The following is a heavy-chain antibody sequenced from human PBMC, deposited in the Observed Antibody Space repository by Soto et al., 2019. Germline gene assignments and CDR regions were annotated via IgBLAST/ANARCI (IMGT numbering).Heavy chain of an antibody. J-gene: IGHJ3*02. V-gene: IGHV1-18*01. CDR2: ISVYNGNT. CDR1: GYTFTKYG. CDR3: ARDRGYCSGGSCLDAFDI. D-gene: IGHD2-15*01. Sequence: GASVKVSCKASGYTFTKYGISWVRQAPGQGLEWMGWISVYNGNTNYAQAVQGRVTMTTDTSTSTAYMELRSLRSDDTAVYYCARDRGYCSGGSCLDAFDIWGQGSMVT.